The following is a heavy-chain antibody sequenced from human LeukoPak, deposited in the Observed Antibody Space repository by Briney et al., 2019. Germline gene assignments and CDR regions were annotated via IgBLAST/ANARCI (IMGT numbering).Heavy chain of an antibody. CDR2: IHTSGTT. CDR3: ARMPPVRGVRNFYFYYYVDV. J-gene: IGHJ6*03. V-gene: IGHV4-4*07. Sequence: SETLSLTCTVSGASIDGYYWSWIRQPAGQSPEWIGRIHTSGTTNYNPAFKSRVIMSVDTSDKQFSLNVSSVTAADTAVYYCARMPPVRGVRNFYFYYYVDVWGRGNTVTVSS. D-gene: IGHD3-10*01. CDR1: GASIDGYY.